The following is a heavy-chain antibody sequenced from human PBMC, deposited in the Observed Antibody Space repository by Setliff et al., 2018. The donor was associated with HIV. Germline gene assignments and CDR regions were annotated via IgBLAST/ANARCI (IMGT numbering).Heavy chain of an antibody. V-gene: IGHV1-18*01. CDR1: GYSFINYG. D-gene: IGHD3-22*01. Sequence: ASVKVSCKASGYSFINYGISWVRQAPGQGPEWMGWISAYTGHTDYAPSLQGRVTMTTDTSTSTVYMEMTSLRSDDTAVYYCARVSRSVRVVVRYSDYWGQGTLVTVSS. J-gene: IGHJ4*02. CDR2: ISAYTGHT. CDR3: ARVSRSVRVVVRYSDY.